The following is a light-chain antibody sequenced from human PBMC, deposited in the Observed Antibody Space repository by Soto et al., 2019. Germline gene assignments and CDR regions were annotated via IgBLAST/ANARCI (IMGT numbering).Light chain of an antibody. Sequence: SKHLLVYLGSNRASGVPDRFSGSGSGTDFTLKISSVEAEDVGVYYCIQGITFGGGTKVDIK. CDR3: IQGIT. CDR2: LGS. V-gene: IGKV2-28*01. J-gene: IGKJ4*01.